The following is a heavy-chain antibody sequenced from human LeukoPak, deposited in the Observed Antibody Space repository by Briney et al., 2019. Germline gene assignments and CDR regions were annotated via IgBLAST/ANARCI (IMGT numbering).Heavy chain of an antibody. Sequence: ASVKVSCKASGYTFTSYYMHWVRQAPGQGFEWMGIINPSGGSTSYAQKFQGRVTMTRDTSTSTVYMELSSLRSEDTAVYYCAREWLGYYYYYGMDVWGQGTTVTVSS. CDR1: GYTFTSYY. J-gene: IGHJ6*02. CDR3: AREWLGYYYYYGMDV. D-gene: IGHD6-19*01. V-gene: IGHV1-46*01. CDR2: INPSGGST.